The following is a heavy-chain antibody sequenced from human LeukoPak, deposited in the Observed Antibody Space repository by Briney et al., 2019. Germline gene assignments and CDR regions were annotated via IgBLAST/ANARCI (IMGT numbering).Heavy chain of an antibody. J-gene: IGHJ6*03. CDR3: ARVAAEVVGVPGAIGFGWLRRDYYYMDV. V-gene: IGHV1-46*01. CDR1: GYTFTSYY. D-gene: IGHD2-2*02. Sequence: ASVKVSCKASGYTFTSYYMHWVRQAPGQGLEWMGIINPSGGSTSYAQKFQGRVTMTRDTSTSTVYMELSSLRSEDTAVYYCARVAAEVVGVPGAIGFGWLRRDYYYMDVWGKGTTVTVSS. CDR2: INPSGGST.